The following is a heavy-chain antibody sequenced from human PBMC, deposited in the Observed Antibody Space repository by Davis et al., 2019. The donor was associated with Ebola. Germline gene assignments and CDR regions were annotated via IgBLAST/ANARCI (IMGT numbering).Heavy chain of an antibody. Sequence: LSLTCAASGFTFSGDVMRWVRQAPGKGLEWVASISNDGSEEYYADSVKGRFTISRDNSRNTLYLQMSSLRADDTAVYYCAKDLATHWTLDYWGQGTLVTVSS. D-gene: IGHD1-1*01. J-gene: IGHJ4*02. V-gene: IGHV3-30*18. CDR1: GFTFSGDV. CDR2: ISNDGSEE. CDR3: AKDLATHWTLDY.